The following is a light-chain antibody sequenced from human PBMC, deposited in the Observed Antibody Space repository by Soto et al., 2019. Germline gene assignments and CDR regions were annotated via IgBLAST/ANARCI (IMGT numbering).Light chain of an antibody. V-gene: IGKV1-39*01. J-gene: IGKJ4*01. Sequence: DIQMTQSPSSLSASVGDTISITCGSFQTIAKSLNWYQQRPGKAPKLLIYKASTLKSGVPSRFSGSGSGTDFTLTINSLQAEDFATYYCQQTRSYPSTFGGGTKVDI. CDR2: KAS. CDR3: QQTRSYPST. CDR1: QTIAKS.